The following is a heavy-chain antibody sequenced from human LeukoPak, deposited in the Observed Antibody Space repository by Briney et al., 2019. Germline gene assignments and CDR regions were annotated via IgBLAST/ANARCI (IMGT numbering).Heavy chain of an antibody. CDR1: GFTVSSYS. Sequence: GGSLRLSCAASGFTVSSYSMNWVRQTPGKGLEWVSYISSSSSTIYYADSVKGRFTISRDNAKSSLYLQMNSLRAEDTAVYYCASLEVVATALNSWGQGTLVTVSS. J-gene: IGHJ4*02. V-gene: IGHV3-48*01. CDR3: ASLEVVATALNS. D-gene: IGHD1-26*01. CDR2: ISSSSSTI.